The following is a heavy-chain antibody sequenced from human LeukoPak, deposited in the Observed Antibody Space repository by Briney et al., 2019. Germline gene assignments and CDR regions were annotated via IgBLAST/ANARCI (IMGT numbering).Heavy chain of an antibody. CDR3: ARDLGEYCSGGSCQQTTYNWFDP. V-gene: IGHV1-2*02. Sequence: ASVKVSCKASGYTFTGYYMHWVRQAPGQGLEWMGWINPNSGGTNYAQKFQGRVTMTRDTSISTAYMELSRLRSDDTAVYYCARDLGEYCSGGSCQQTTYNWFDPWGQGTLVTVSS. CDR1: GYTFTGYY. D-gene: IGHD2-15*01. CDR2: INPNSGGT. J-gene: IGHJ5*02.